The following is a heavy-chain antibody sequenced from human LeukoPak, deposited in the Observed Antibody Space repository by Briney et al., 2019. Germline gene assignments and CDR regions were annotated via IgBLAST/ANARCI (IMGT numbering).Heavy chain of an antibody. D-gene: IGHD6-13*01. CDR3: AREAGYSSSWAESYYFDY. CDR2: IIPIFGTA. V-gene: IGHV1-69*13. J-gene: IGHJ4*02. Sequence: GASVKVSCKASGGTFSSYAISWVRQAPGQGPEWMGGIIPIFGTANYAQKFQGRVTITADESTSAAYMELSSLRSEDTAVYYCAREAGYSSSWAESYYFDYWGQGTLVTVSS. CDR1: GGTFSSYA.